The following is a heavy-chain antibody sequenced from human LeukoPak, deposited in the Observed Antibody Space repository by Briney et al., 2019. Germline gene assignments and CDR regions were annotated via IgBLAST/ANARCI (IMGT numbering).Heavy chain of an antibody. V-gene: IGHV3-74*01. CDR2: INSDGSST. Sequence: GGSLRLSCAASGFTFSNYWMHWVRQAPGNGLVWVSRINSDGSSTSYADSVKGRFTISRDNAKNTLYLQLNSLRAEDTAVYYCAKDNSRGDAFDIWGQGTMVTVSS. J-gene: IGHJ3*02. CDR3: AKDNSRGDAFDI. CDR1: GFTFSNYW.